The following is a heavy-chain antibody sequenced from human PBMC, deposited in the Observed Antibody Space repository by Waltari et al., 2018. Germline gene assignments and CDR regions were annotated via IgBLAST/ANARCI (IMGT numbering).Heavy chain of an antibody. CDR1: GYIFTSYG. CDR2: INTMTGNP. V-gene: IGHV7-4-1*02. Sequence: QVQLVQSGSELKKPGAAVQVSCKASGYIFTSYGINWVRQAPGQGLEWMGWINTMTGNPTYAQGFTGRFVFSWDTSVTTSYLQISRLKAEDTAVYYCARGDWFDPWGQGTLVTVSS. CDR3: ARGDWFDP. J-gene: IGHJ5*02.